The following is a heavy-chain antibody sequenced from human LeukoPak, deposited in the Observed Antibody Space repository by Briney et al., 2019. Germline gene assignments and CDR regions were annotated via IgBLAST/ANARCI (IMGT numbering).Heavy chain of an antibody. CDR2: IYPGDSDT. V-gene: IGHV5-51*01. Sequence: GESLKISCKGSGYSFTSYWIGWVRQMPGKGLEWMGIIYPGDSDTRYSPSFQGQVTISADKSISTAYLQWSSLKASDTAMYYCARGHTVTTPQRAFDIWGQGTMVTVSS. CDR1: GYSFTSYW. D-gene: IGHD4-11*01. J-gene: IGHJ3*02. CDR3: ARGHTVTTPQRAFDI.